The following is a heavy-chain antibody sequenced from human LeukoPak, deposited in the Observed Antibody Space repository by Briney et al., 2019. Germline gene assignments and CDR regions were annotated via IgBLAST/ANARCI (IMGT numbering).Heavy chain of an antibody. CDR3: ARGGYYYDSSGYSHLPDY. J-gene: IGHJ4*02. CDR2: IIPIVGTT. Sequence: ASVKVSCKASGGTFSSYAFSRVRQAPGQGLEWMGGIIPIVGTTNYAQMFQGRDTITADESTSTAYMELSSLRSEDTAVYYCARGGYYYDSSGYSHLPDYWGQGTLVTVS. CDR1: GGTFSSYA. V-gene: IGHV1-69*13. D-gene: IGHD3-22*01.